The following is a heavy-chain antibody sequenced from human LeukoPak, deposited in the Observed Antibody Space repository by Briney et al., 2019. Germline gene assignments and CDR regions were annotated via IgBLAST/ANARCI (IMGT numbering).Heavy chain of an antibody. D-gene: IGHD6-13*01. CDR3: ARSSVAAAGVIDY. V-gene: IGHV3-30-3*01. Sequence: GGSLRLSCAASGFTFSSYAMHWVRQAPGKGLEWVAVISYDGSNKYYADSVKGRFTISRDNSKNTLYLQMNSLRAEDTAVYYCARSSVAAAGVIDYWGQGTLVIVSS. CDR1: GFTFSSYA. J-gene: IGHJ4*02. CDR2: ISYDGSNK.